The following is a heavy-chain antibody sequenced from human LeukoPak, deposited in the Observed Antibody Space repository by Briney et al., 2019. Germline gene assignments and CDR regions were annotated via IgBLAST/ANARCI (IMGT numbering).Heavy chain of an antibody. V-gene: IGHV1-24*01. CDR3: ATSYSSGWDLDY. J-gene: IGHJ4*02. Sequence: ASVKVTCKVSGYTLTELSMHWVRQPPAKGLEWVGGFDPEDGETIYTQKFQGRVTMTEDTSTDTAYMELSSLRSEDTAVYYCATSYSSGWDLDYWGQGNLVTVSS. D-gene: IGHD6-19*01. CDR2: FDPEDGET. CDR1: GYTLTELS.